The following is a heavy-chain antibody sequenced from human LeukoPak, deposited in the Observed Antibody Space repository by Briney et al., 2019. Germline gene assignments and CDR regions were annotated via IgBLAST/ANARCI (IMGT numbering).Heavy chain of an antibody. D-gene: IGHD2-15*01. Sequence: PGGSLRLSCAASGFTFSSDWMSWVCQAPGKGLGWVANIKIDGGEKYSVQSVKGGFTISRDTAKNSLYLQMNSLRAEDTAVYYCAREVDGGYCSVGSCYAFDIWGQGTMVTVSS. CDR3: AREVDGGYCSVGSCYAFDI. CDR2: IKIDGGEK. J-gene: IGHJ3*02. V-gene: IGHV3-7*03. CDR1: GFTFSSDW.